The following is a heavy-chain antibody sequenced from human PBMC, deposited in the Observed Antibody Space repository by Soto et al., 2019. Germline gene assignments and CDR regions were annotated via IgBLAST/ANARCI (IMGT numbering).Heavy chain of an antibody. D-gene: IGHD6-13*01. Sequence: QVQLVQSGAEVKKPGASVKVSCKASGYTFTSYGISWVRQAPGQGLEWMGWISAYNGNTNYAQKLQGSVTMTTDTSTSTAYMELRSLRSDDTAVYYCASVLEGESWYPYYGMDVWGQGTTVTVSS. CDR3: ASVLEGESWYPYYGMDV. V-gene: IGHV1-18*01. CDR2: ISAYNGNT. CDR1: GYTFTSYG. J-gene: IGHJ6*02.